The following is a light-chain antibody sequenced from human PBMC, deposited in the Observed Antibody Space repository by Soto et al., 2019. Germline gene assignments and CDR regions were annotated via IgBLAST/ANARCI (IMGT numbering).Light chain of an antibody. V-gene: IGLV2-8*01. Sequence: QLVLTQPSSASGSPGESVTMSCTGTSRDVGAYVYVSWFQQHPGKAPKLLIYEVTKRPSGVPDRFSGSRSGNTASLTVSGLQVEDEADYYCSAYAGSNKLVFGGGTKLTVL. J-gene: IGLJ2*01. CDR3: SAYAGSNKLV. CDR2: EVT. CDR1: SRDVGAYVY.